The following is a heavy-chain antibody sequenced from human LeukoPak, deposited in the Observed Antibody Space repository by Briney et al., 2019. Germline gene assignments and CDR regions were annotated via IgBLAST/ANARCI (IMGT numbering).Heavy chain of an antibody. CDR2: ISGSGRST. J-gene: IGHJ5*02. CDR1: GFTYSNYA. Sequence: PGGSLRLSCTASGFTYSNYAMNWVRQAPGKGLELVSVISGSGRSTYYADSVKGRFTISRDNSKNTLYLQMNSLRVEDTAMYYCARVEVGVRDGDYVYWFDPWGQGTLVTVSS. D-gene: IGHD4-17*01. CDR3: ARVEVGVRDGDYVYWFDP. V-gene: IGHV3-23*01.